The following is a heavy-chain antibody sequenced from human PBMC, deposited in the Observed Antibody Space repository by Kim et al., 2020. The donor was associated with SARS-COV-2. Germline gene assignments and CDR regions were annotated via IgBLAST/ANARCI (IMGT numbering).Heavy chain of an antibody. J-gene: IGHJ2*01. V-gene: IGHV4-61*07. CDR3: ARREQQLVHHDWYFDL. Sequence: SLKGRVTLSVDTSKTQFSLKLSSVTAADTAVYYCARREQQLVHHDWYFDLWGRGTLVTVSS. D-gene: IGHD6-13*01.